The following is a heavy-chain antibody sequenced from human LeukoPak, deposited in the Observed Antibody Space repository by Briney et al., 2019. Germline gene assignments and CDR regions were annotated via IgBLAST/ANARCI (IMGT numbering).Heavy chain of an antibody. D-gene: IGHD5-18*01. Sequence: TGGSLRLSYAASGFTFDDYGMSWVRQGPGKGLEWVSGINWNGGSTGYADSVKGRFTISRDNAKNSLYLQMNSLRAEDTAFYYCARSDSYGHADAFDIWGQGTMVTVSS. J-gene: IGHJ3*02. CDR1: GFTFDDYG. CDR2: INWNGGST. CDR3: ARSDSYGHADAFDI. V-gene: IGHV3-20*03.